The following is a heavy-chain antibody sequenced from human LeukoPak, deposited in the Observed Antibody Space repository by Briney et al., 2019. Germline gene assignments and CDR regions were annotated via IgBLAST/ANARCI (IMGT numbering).Heavy chain of an antibody. CDR1: GYTFTGYY. J-gene: IGHJ4*02. CDR3: ARVSGIAVAGPFDY. Sequence: ASVNVSCKASGYTFTGYYMNWVRQAPGQGLEWMGWINPNSGGTNYAQKFQGRVTMTRDTSISTAYMELSRLRSDDTAVYYCARVSGIAVAGPFDYWGQGTLVTVSS. D-gene: IGHD6-19*01. V-gene: IGHV1-2*02. CDR2: INPNSGGT.